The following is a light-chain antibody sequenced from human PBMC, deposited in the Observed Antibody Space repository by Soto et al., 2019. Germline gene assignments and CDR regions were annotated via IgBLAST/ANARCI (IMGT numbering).Light chain of an antibody. CDR2: DVS. CDR3: SSYTSSSLSV. Sequence: QSALTQPASVSGSPGQSITISCTGTSSDVGGYNYVSWYQQHTGKAPKLMIYDVSNRPSGVSNRFSGSKSGNTASLTISGIQAEDEADYYCSSYTSSSLSVFGTENKLTVL. J-gene: IGLJ1*01. CDR1: SSDVGGYNY. V-gene: IGLV2-14*01.